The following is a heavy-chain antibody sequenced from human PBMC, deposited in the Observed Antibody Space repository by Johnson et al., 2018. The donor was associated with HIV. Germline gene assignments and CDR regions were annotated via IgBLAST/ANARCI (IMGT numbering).Heavy chain of an antibody. V-gene: IGHV3-30*04. Sequence: QVQLVESGGGLIQPGGSLRLSCAASGFTFSSYAMHWVRQAPGKGLEWVAVISYDGSNKYFADSVKGRFTISRDSSKNTLYLQINSLRAEDTAVYYCGNGHGHDYSGLGSDLGVYAFDILVKGTTVTVS. J-gene: IGHJ3*02. CDR3: GNGHGHDYSGLGSDLGVYAFDI. CDR2: ISYDGSNK. D-gene: IGHD4-11*01. CDR1: GFTFSSYA.